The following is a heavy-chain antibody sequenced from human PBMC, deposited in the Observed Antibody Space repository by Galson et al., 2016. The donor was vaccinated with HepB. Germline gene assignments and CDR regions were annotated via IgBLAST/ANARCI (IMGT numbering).Heavy chain of an antibody. J-gene: IGHJ4*02. CDR2: ISAYNGNT. Sequence: SVKVSCKASGYTFTSYGISWVRQAPGQGLEWMGWISAYNGNTNYAQKLQGRVTMTIDTSTSTAYMELRSLRSDDTAVYYCATVRFLEWLSGDYWGQGTLVTVSS. CDR3: ATVRFLEWLSGDY. CDR1: GYTFTSYG. V-gene: IGHV1-18*01. D-gene: IGHD3-3*01.